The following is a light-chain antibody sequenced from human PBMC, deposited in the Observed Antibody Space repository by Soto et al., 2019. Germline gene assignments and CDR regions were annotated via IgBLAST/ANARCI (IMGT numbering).Light chain of an antibody. CDR2: DAS. Sequence: EIVLTQSPATLSLSPGERATLSCRASQSVSSYLAWYQQKPGQAPRLLIYDASNRATGIPARFRGSGSGTDLTITISSLEPEDFSVYYWQQRSNWLWTFGQGTKVEIK. J-gene: IGKJ1*01. CDR3: QQRSNWLWT. CDR1: QSVSSY. V-gene: IGKV3-11*01.